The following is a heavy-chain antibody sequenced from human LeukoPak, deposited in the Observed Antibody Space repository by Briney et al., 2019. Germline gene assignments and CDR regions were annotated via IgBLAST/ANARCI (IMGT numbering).Heavy chain of an antibody. CDR3: AKRYSSSSWTAAFDS. V-gene: IGHV3-23*01. CDR1: GFTISSYA. Sequence: GGSLRLSCAASGFTISSYAMAWVRQTPGRGLEWVSGISGSGDGTYYADSVKGRFTISRDNSKNTLYLQINSLRAEDTAVYYCAKRYSSSSWTAAFDSWGQGTLVTVSS. CDR2: ISGSGDGT. J-gene: IGHJ4*02. D-gene: IGHD2-2*01.